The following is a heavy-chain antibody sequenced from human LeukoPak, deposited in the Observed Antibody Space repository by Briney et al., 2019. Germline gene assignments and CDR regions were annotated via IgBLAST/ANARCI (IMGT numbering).Heavy chain of an antibody. CDR2: IYTSGST. V-gene: IGHV4-4*07. Sequence: SETLSLTCTVSGGSISSYYWSWIRQPPGKGLEWIGRIYTSGSTNYNPSLKSRVTMSVDTSKNQFSLKLSSVTAADTAVYYCAREGYCSSTSCRGDFDYWGQGTLVTVSS. CDR3: AREGYCSSTSCRGDFDY. D-gene: IGHD2-2*01. J-gene: IGHJ4*02. CDR1: GGSISSYY.